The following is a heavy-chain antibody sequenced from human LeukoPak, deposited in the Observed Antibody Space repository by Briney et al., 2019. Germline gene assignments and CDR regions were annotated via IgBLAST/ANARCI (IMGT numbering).Heavy chain of an antibody. CDR3: ARGVKYYYYMDV. Sequence: PSETLSLTCTVSGYSINRGFFWGWVRQPPEKGLEWIGEINHSGSTNYNPSLKSRVTISVDTSKNQFSLKLRSVTAADTAVYYCARGVKYYYYMDVWGKGTTVTVSS. V-gene: IGHV4-38-2*02. CDR1: GYSINRGFF. D-gene: IGHD3-16*02. J-gene: IGHJ6*03. CDR2: INHSGST.